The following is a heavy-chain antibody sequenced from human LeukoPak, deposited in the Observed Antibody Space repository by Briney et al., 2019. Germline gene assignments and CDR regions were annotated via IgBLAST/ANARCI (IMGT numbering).Heavy chain of an antibody. CDR1: GYTFTSYG. CDR2: IIPIFGTA. CDR3: ASHLKSSGLNWFDP. Sequence: EASVKVSCKASGYTFTSYGISWVRQAPGQGLEWMGGIIPIFGTANYAQKFQGRVTITADESTSTAYMELSSLRSEDTAVYYCASHLKSSGLNWFDPWGQGTLVTVSS. V-gene: IGHV1-69*13. D-gene: IGHD6-19*01. J-gene: IGHJ5*02.